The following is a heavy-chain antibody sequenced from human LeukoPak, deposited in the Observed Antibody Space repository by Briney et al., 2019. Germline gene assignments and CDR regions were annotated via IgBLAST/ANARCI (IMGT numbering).Heavy chain of an antibody. CDR3: AELGITMIGGV. D-gene: IGHD3-10*02. Sequence: GGSLRLSCAASGFTFSNYEMNWVRQGPGKGLEWVSYISSSGGSIYYADSVKGRFTISRDNAKNSLYLHMKTVRAEDTAVYYCAELGITMIGGVWGKGTTVTISS. V-gene: IGHV3-48*03. J-gene: IGHJ6*04. CDR2: ISSSGGSI. CDR1: GFTFSNYE.